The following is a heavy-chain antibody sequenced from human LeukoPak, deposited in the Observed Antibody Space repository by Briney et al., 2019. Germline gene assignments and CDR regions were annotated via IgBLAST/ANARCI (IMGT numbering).Heavy chain of an antibody. V-gene: IGHV1-69*13. CDR2: IIPGFGRA. CDR3: ARGQQLVLLNWFHT. D-gene: IGHD6-13*01. CDR1: VGTFSSYA. J-gene: IGHJ5*02. Sequence: SVKVSCKTSVGTFSSYALSWVRQAPGQGLEWMGGIIPGFGRATYAQKFQGRVTITADESTSTAYMELTSLRSEDTAVYYCARGQQLVLLNWFHTWGQGTLVTVSS.